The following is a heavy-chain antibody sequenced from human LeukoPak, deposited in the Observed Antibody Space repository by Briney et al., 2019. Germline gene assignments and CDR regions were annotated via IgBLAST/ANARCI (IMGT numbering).Heavy chain of an antibody. CDR1: GFTFSSYW. D-gene: IGHD6-19*01. Sequence: GGSLRLSCAASGFTFSSYWMSWVRQAPGKGLEWVANIKQDGSEKYYVDSVKGRFTISRDNAKNSLYLQMTSLRAEDTAVYSCARDPEGIPVAEGDYWGQGTLVTVSS. V-gene: IGHV3-7*01. CDR3: ARDPEGIPVAEGDY. CDR2: IKQDGSEK. J-gene: IGHJ4*02.